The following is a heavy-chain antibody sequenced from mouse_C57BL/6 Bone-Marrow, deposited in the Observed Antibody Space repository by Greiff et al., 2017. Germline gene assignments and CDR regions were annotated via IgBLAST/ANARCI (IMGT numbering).Heavy chain of an antibody. CDR2: INPSNGGT. CDR1: GYTFTSYW. V-gene: IGHV1-53*01. J-gene: IGHJ2*01. Sequence: QVQLQQPGTELVKPGASVKLSCKASGYTFTSYWMHWVKQRPGQGLEWIGNINPSNGGTNYNEKFKSKATLTVDKSSSTAYMQLSSLTSDDSAVYDCASPIYYYGSSYSYWGQGTTLTVSS. D-gene: IGHD1-1*01. CDR3: ASPIYYYGSSYSY.